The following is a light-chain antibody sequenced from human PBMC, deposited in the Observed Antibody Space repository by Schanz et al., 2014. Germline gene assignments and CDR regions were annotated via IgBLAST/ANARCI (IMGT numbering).Light chain of an antibody. CDR2: DVS. J-gene: IGLJ2*01. V-gene: IGLV2-14*03. Sequence: QSALTQPASVSGSPGQSITLSCTGTSSDVGGYNYVSWYQHHPGKAPKLMIYDVSNRPSGVSNRFSGSKSGNTASLTISGLQAEDEADYYCSSYTTNSAPGVVFGGGTQLTVL. CDR3: SSYTTNSAPGVV. CDR1: SSDVGGYNY.